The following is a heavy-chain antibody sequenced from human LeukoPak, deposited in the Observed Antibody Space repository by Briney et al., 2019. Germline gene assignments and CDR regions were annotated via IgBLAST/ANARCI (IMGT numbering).Heavy chain of an antibody. CDR3: ARVGSSGNDWDWLDY. CDR2: INSDGSTT. Sequence: PGGSLRLSCAASGFTFRSSWMHWVRQAPGKGLVWVSRINSDGSTTVYADSVKGRFTISRDNAENTLYLQMNSLRGDDTAVYYCARVGSSGNDWDWLDYWGQGTLVTVSS. CDR1: GFTFRSSW. J-gene: IGHJ4*02. V-gene: IGHV3-74*01. D-gene: IGHD3-22*01.